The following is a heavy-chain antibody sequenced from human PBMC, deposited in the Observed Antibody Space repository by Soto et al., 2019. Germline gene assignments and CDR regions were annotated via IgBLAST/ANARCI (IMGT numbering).Heavy chain of an antibody. CDR3: ASEYSSSWTQTDY. V-gene: IGHV3-74*01. CDR2: INSDGSST. J-gene: IGHJ4*02. Sequence: GGSLRLSCAASGFTFSSYWMHWVRQAPGKGLVWVSRINSDGSSTSYADSVKGRFTISRDNAKNTLYLQMNSLRAEDTAVYYCASEYSSSWTQTDYWGQGTLVTVSS. CDR1: GFTFSSYW. D-gene: IGHD6-13*01.